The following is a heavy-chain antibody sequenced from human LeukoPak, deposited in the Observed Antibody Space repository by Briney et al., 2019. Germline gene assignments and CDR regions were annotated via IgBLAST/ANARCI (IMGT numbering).Heavy chain of an antibody. Sequence: ASETLSLTCTVSGGSISSSSYYWGWIRQPPGKGLEWIGSIYYSGSTYYNPSLKSRVTISVDTSKNQFSLKLSSVTAADTAVYYCARHSGYDEFYYYYYMDVWGKGTTVTVSS. J-gene: IGHJ6*03. CDR1: GGSISSSSYY. V-gene: IGHV4-39*01. D-gene: IGHD5-12*01. CDR3: ARHSGYDEFYYYYYMDV. CDR2: IYYSGST.